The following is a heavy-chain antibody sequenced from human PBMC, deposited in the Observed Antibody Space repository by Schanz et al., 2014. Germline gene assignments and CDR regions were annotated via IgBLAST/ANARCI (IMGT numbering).Heavy chain of an antibody. D-gene: IGHD2-15*01. CDR2: IYYSGST. J-gene: IGHJ4*02. CDR3: ARLPGLYCSGGACYRGY. Sequence: QLQLQESGPGLVKPSETLSLTCTVSGGSISSSGYYWGWIRQPPGNGLEWIGSIYYSGSTYYNPSHKGGVTISVDRSKTRSPLRGTSVPATDTAVYYCARLPGLYCSGGACYRGYWGQGTLVTVSA. CDR1: GGSISSSGYY. V-gene: IGHV4-39*02.